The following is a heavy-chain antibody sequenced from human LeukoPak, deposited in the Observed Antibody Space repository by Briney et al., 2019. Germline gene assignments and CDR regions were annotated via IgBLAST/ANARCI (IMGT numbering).Heavy chain of an antibody. CDR3: ARVQRGSRHYFDY. CDR1: GFTVSSNY. Sequence: GGSLRLSCIASGFTVSSNYMTWVRQAPGKGLQWVSIIYNGGHTYYADSVKGQFTISRDNSKNTVYLQMNSLRAEDTAVYYCARVQRGSRHYFDYWGQGTLVTVSS. CDR2: IYNGGHT. J-gene: IGHJ4*02. V-gene: IGHV3-53*01. D-gene: IGHD4/OR15-4a*01.